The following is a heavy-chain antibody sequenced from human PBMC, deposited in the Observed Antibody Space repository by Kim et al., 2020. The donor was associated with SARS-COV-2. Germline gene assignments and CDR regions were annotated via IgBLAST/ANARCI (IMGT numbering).Heavy chain of an antibody. CDR2: TYYRSKWYN. Sequence: SQTLSLTCAISGDSVSSSSAAWHWIRQSPSRGLEWLGRTYYRSKWYNDYAVSVKSRIAINPDTSKNQFSLQLNSVTPEDTAVYYCALKTDFWSASFDPWGQGTLVTVSS. D-gene: IGHD3-3*01. J-gene: IGHJ5*02. CDR1: GDSVSSSSAA. CDR3: ALKTDFWSASFDP. V-gene: IGHV6-1*01.